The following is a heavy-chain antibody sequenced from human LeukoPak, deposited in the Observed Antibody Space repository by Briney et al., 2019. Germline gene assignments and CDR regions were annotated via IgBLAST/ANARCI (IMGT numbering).Heavy chain of an antibody. Sequence: SETLSLTCTVSDGSISSYYWSWIRQPPGKGLEWIGYIYYSGSTNYNPSLQSRVTISVDTSKNQFSLKLSSVTAADTAVYYCARVCDSKSWFDPWGQGTLVTVSS. CDR3: ARVCDSKSWFDP. V-gene: IGHV4-59*01. CDR1: DGSISSYY. D-gene: IGHD4-11*01. CDR2: IYYSGST. J-gene: IGHJ5*02.